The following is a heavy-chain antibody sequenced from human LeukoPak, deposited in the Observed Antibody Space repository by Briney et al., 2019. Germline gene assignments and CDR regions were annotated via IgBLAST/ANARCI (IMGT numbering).Heavy chain of an antibody. Sequence: ASVKVSCMASGYTFTNYYMHWVRQAPGQGLEWMGIINPSGGSTSYAQKFQGRVTMTRDTSTSTVYMELSSLRSEDTAMYYCARDSPGIVVVPAAPSDYWGQGTLVTVSS. J-gene: IGHJ4*02. D-gene: IGHD2-2*01. CDR2: INPSGGST. CDR3: ARDSPGIVVVPAAPSDY. V-gene: IGHV1-46*01. CDR1: GYTFTNYY.